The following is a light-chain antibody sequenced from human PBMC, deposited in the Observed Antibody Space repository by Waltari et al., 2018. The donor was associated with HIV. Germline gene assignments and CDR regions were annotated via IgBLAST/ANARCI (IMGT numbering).Light chain of an antibody. V-gene: IGKV1-39*01. CDR1: QFIPAY. J-gene: IGKJ5*01. CDR2: AAS. Sequence: IQMTQSPSSLSASVGDRVTMTCRASQFIPAYVNWYQHKPGEAPRLLIYAASNLQSGVPSRFSGSGSGTVFTLTISSLQPEDFATYYCHQSFDGPPVTFGQGTRLE. CDR3: HQSFDGPPVT.